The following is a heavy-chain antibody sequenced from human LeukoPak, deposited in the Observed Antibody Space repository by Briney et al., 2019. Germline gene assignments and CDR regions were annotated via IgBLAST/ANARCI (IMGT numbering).Heavy chain of an antibody. Sequence: GESLKISCKGSGYSFTNYWIGWVRQMPGKGLEWMGIIYPGDSDTRYSPSSQGQVTISADKSISTAYLQWSSLKASDTAMYYCARQVAVATDAFDIWGQGTMVTVSS. CDR3: ARQVAVATDAFDI. J-gene: IGHJ3*02. CDR2: IYPGDSDT. V-gene: IGHV5-51*01. CDR1: GYSFTNYW. D-gene: IGHD6-13*01.